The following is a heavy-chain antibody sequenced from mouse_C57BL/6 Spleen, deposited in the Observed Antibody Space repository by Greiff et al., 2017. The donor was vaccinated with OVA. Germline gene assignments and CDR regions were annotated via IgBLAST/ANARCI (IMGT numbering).Heavy chain of an antibody. CDR2: IYPGDGDT. Sequence: VKLMESGAELVKPGASVKISCKASGYAFSSYWMNWVKQRPGKGLEWIGQIYPGDGDTNYNGKFKGKATLTADKSSSTAYMQLSSLTSEDSAVYFCARWGGYYAGFDYWGQGTTLTVSS. CDR1: GYAFSSYW. J-gene: IGHJ2*01. CDR3: ARWGGYYAGFDY. D-gene: IGHD2-3*01. V-gene: IGHV1-80*01.